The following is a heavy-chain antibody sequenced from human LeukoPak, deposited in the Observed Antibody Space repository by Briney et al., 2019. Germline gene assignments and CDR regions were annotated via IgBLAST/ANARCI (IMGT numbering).Heavy chain of an antibody. CDR3: ASSDYGDYSPNDAFDI. V-gene: IGHV3-48*01. J-gene: IGHJ3*02. D-gene: IGHD4-17*01. Sequence: GGSLRLSCAASGFTFSSYSMNWVRQAPGKGLEWVSYISSSSTIYYADSVKGRFTISRDNSKNTLYLQMNSLRAEDTAVYYCASSDYGDYSPNDAFDIWGQGTMVTVSS. CDR1: GFTFSSYS. CDR2: ISSSSTI.